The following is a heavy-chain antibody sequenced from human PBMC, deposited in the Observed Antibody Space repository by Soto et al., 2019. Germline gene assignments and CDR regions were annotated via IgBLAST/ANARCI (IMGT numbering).Heavy chain of an antibody. CDR1: GYTFTNYG. CDR2: ISAYNGNT. D-gene: IGHD1-26*01. J-gene: IGHJ4*02. CDR3: SSAPLAIGSFFLLDY. V-gene: IGHV1-18*01. Sequence: QVELLQSGAEVKKPGAAVKVSCKPSGYTFTNYGFNWVRQAPGQVLEWMGWISAYNGNTNYAQKLQGRVTMTTDTSTSTAYMELRSLRSDDTAVYYCSSAPLAIGSFFLLDYWGQGTLITASS.